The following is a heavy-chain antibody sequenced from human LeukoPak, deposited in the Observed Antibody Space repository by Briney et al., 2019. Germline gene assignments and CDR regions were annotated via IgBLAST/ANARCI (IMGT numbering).Heavy chain of an antibody. D-gene: IGHD6-6*01. J-gene: IGHJ4*02. CDR2: IYHSGST. V-gene: IGHV4-38-2*02. Sequence: SETLSLTCTVSGYSISSGYYWGWIRQPPGKGLEWIGSIYHSGSTYYNPSLKSRVTISVDTSKNQFSLKLSSVTAADTAVYYCARTWSSSISFFDYWGQGTLVTVSS. CDR1: GYSISSGYY. CDR3: ARTWSSSISFFDY.